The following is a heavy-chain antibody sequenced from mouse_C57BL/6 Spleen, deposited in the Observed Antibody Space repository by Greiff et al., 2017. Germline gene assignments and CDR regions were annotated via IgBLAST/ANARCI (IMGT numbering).Heavy chain of an antibody. CDR1: GFNIKDYY. Sequence: EVMLVESGAELVKPGASVKLSCTASGFNIKDYYMHWVKQRTEQGLEWIGRIDPEDGETKYAPKFQGKATITADTSSNTAYLQLSSLTSEDTAVYYCARSYTTVVAPLDYWGQGTTLTVSS. J-gene: IGHJ2*01. CDR3: ARSYTTVVAPLDY. V-gene: IGHV14-2*01. D-gene: IGHD1-1*01. CDR2: IDPEDGET.